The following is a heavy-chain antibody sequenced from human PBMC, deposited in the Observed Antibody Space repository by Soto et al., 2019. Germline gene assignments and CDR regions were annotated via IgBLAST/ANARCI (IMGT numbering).Heavy chain of an antibody. J-gene: IGHJ4*02. CDR2: INAGNGNT. D-gene: IGHD3-16*01. CDR1: GYTFTSYA. V-gene: IGHV1-3*01. Sequence: ASVKVCCKASGYTFTSYAMHWVRQAPGQRLEWMGWINAGNGNTKYSQKFQGRVTITRDTSASTAYMELSSLRSEDTAVYYCANALGLYYFDYWGQGTLVTVSS. CDR3: ANALGLYYFDY.